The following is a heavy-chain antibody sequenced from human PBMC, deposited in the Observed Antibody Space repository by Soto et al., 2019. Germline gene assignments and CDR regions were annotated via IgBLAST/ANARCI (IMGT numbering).Heavy chain of an antibody. CDR3: ARAHYSGYSYGLRYYYYYMDV. V-gene: IGHV4-34*01. CDR1: GGSFSGYY. Sequence: SETLSLTCAVYGGSFSGYYWSWIRQPPGKGLEWIGEINHSGSTNYNPSLKSRVTISVDTSKNQFSLKLSSVTAADTAVYYCARAHYSGYSYGLRYYYYYMDVWGKGTTVTVSS. D-gene: IGHD5-18*01. J-gene: IGHJ6*03. CDR2: INHSGST.